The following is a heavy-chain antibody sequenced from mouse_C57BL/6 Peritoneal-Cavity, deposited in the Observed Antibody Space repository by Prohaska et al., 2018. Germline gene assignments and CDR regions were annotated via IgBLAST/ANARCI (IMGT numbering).Heavy chain of an antibody. V-gene: IGHV11-2*01. CDR1: GFTFSGFW. CDR3: MRYGNYWYFDV. J-gene: IGHJ1*03. Sequence: EVQLLETGGGLVQPGGSRGLSCEGSGFTFSGFWMIWVRQTPGKTWVLIVDIYADGRGIKYAPSIKDRFTSFRDKDKSTLYLQRSNVRSEDTATDFCMRYGNYWYFDVWGTGTTVTVSS. CDR2: IYADGRGI. D-gene: IGHD2-1*01.